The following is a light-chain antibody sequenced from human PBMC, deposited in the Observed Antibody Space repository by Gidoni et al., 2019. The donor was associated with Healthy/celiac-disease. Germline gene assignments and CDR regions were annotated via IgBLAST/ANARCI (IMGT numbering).Light chain of an antibody. CDR3: QQRSNWLSWT. J-gene: IGKJ1*01. V-gene: IGKV3-11*01. CDR1: QSFSSY. Sequence: LVLTQSRATLSLSPGERATLSCSASQSFSSYLAWYQQNPGQAPRRLIYDASNSATGIPARFSGSGSGTDFTLTISSLEPEDFAVYYCQQRSNWLSWTFGQGTKVEIK. CDR2: DAS.